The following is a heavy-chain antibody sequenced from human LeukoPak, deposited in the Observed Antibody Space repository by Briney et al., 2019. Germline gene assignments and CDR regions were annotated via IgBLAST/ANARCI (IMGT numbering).Heavy chain of an antibody. CDR2: ISYDGSNK. V-gene: IGHV3-30-3*01. J-gene: IGHJ5*02. CDR1: GFTFSSYA. CDR3: AREALYWDLNWFDP. D-gene: IGHD2-8*02. Sequence: PGGSLRLSCAASGFTFSSYAMHWVRQAPGKGLEWVAVISYDGSNKYYADSVKGRFTISRDNSKNTLYLQMNSLRAEDTAVYYCAREALYWDLNWFDPWGQGTLVTVSS.